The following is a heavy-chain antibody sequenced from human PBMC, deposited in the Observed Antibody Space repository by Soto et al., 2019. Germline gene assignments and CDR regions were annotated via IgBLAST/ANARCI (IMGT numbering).Heavy chain of an antibody. D-gene: IGHD1-26*01. Sequence: ASVKVSCKASGYTFTSYYMHWVRQAPGQGLEWMGIINPSGGSTSYAQKFQGRVTMTRDTSTSTVYMELSSLRSEDTAVYYCARDPGSGSYYYYGMDVWGQGATVTVSS. V-gene: IGHV1-46*01. CDR1: GYTFTSYY. CDR3: ARDPGSGSYYYYGMDV. J-gene: IGHJ6*02. CDR2: INPSGGST.